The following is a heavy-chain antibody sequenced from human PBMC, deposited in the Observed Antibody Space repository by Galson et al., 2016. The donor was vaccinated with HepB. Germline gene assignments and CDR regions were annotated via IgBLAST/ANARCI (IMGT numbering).Heavy chain of an antibody. CDR3: ARDQLGFYGSGSNWFDP. D-gene: IGHD3-10*01. CDR1: GASISSTDSY. CDR2: VYYTGST. Sequence: TLSLTCTVSGASISSTDSYWHWIRQPPGKGPEWIGYVYYTGSTFYSPSLRSRVTLSADTSKNQFSLNLRSMTAADTAVYYCARDQLGFYGSGSNWFDPWGQGTLVTVSS. V-gene: IGHV4-30-4*08. J-gene: IGHJ5*02.